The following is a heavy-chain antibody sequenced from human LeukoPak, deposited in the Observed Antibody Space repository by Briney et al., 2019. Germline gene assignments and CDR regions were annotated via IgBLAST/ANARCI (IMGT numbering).Heavy chain of an antibody. CDR2: VNTDGSST. J-gene: IGHJ4*02. D-gene: IGHD3-22*01. CDR1: GFTFSVYW. CDR3: AREYYFDSSYYYPVDY. Sequence: QPGGSLTLSCAASGFTFSVYWMHWVRQVPEKGLVWVSRVNTDGSSTTYADSVKGRFTISRDNAKNTLYLQLNSLRAEDTAVYYCAREYYFDSSYYYPVDYWGQGTLVTVSS. V-gene: IGHV3-74*01.